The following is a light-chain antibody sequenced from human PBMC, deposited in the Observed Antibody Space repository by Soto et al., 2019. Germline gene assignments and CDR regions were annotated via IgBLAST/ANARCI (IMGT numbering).Light chain of an antibody. CDR1: QSISSY. CDR2: AAS. V-gene: IGKV1-39*01. CDR3: QQSYSTPRLA. J-gene: IGKJ4*01. Sequence: DIQMTQSPSSLSASVGDRVTITCRASQSISSYLNWYQQKPGKAPKLLIYAASSLQSGVPSRFSGNGSGTDFTLTISRLQPEDFATYYCQQSYSTPRLAFGGGTKVEIK.